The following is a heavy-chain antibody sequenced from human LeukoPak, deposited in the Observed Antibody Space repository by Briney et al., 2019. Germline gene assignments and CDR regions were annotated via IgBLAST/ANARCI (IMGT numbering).Heavy chain of an antibody. V-gene: IGHV3-11*01. J-gene: IGHJ4*02. CDR2: VSTTSKTI. D-gene: IGHD3-22*01. CDR3: ARGTLLTRDSGYPVFAY. CDR1: GFTFNDYY. Sequence: GGSLRLSCAASGFTFNDYYMTWIRQAPGKVLEWIAYVSTTSKTIYYAESVKGRFSISRDNAKNSVFLQMNSLRDDDTAVYYCARGTLLTRDSGYPVFAYWGQGTQVTVSS.